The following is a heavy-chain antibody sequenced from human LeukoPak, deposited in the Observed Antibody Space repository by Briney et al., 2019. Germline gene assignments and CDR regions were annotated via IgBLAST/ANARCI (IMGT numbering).Heavy chain of an antibody. J-gene: IGHJ4*02. CDR3: AHSGYFDSSGPLPPDY. CDR1: GFSLSTSGVG. D-gene: IGHD3-22*01. Sequence: SGPTLVNPTQTLTLTCTFSGFSLSTSGVGVGWIRQPPGKALEWLAVIYWDDDKRHSPSLKSRLTITKDTSKNQVVLTMTNMDPVDTATYYCAHSGYFDSSGPLPPDYWGQGTLVTVSS. V-gene: IGHV2-5*02. CDR2: IYWDDDK.